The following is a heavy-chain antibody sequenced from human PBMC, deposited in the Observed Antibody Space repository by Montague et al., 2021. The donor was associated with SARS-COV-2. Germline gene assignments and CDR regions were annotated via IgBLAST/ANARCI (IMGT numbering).Heavy chain of an antibody. D-gene: IGHD6-13*01. CDR2: LHYAGSA. V-gene: IGHV4-39*01. Sequence: SETLSLTCSVSGGSFSSGDSYWGWLRQAPGKGLEWIGDLHYAGSAYYXXXLGSRVTISADTSKNQFSLKLNSVTAADTAVYYCVATYNGNWYYFDYWGQGTLVTVSS. CDR3: VATYNGNWYYFDY. J-gene: IGHJ4*02. CDR1: GGSFSSGDSY.